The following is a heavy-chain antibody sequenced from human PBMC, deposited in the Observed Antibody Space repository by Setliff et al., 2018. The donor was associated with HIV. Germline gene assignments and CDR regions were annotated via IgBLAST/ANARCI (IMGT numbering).Heavy chain of an antibody. Sequence: GASVKVSCKSSGDTFSTYVFTWVRQAPEQGLEWMGGVTPILHTTNYAQKFQGRVTITADISTRTVYMELSSLTSEDTAIYYCARDHQTMLWLDYWGQGTLVTVSS. D-gene: IGHD2-21*01. J-gene: IGHJ4*02. CDR3: ARDHQTMLWLDY. CDR1: GDTFSTYV. CDR2: VTPILHTT. V-gene: IGHV1-69*10.